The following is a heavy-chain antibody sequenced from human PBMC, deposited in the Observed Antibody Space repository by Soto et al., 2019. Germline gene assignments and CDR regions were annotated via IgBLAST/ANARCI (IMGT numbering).Heavy chain of an antibody. J-gene: IGHJ6*02. Sequence: PRLSCAASGFTFSNYWMFWVCQIPGKGLVWVSRINSDGSSTNYADSVKGRFTISRDNAKNTLYLQMNSLRAEDTAVYYCARVGYCSNGVCYRGNYYFYGMDVWGQGTTVTVSS. D-gene: IGHD2-8*01. CDR1: GFTFSNYW. CDR3: ARVGYCSNGVCYRGNYYFYGMDV. CDR2: INSDGSST. V-gene: IGHV3-74*01.